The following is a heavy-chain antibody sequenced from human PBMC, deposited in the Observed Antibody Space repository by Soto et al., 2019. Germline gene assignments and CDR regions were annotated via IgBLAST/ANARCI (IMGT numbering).Heavy chain of an antibody. D-gene: IGHD6-13*01. CDR2: ISSNSAYI. CDR3: TRDASRDSSARGWFDP. Sequence: PGGSLRVSCAASGFTFRSFTMHWVRQSPGKGLEWVSTISSNSAYIYYTDALRGRFTISRDNAKNSLHLQMNSLRAEDTAVYYCTRDASRDSSARGWFDPWGPGTLVTVSS. V-gene: IGHV3-21*01. CDR1: GFTFRSFT. J-gene: IGHJ5*02.